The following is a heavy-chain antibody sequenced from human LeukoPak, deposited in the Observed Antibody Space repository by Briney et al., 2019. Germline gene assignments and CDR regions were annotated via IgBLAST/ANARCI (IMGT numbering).Heavy chain of an antibody. CDR3: GRPDSSGWYYFDY. Sequence: GESLQISCKGFGYSFTTNWIGWVRQMPGKGLEWMGIIYPGDSATRYSPSFQGRVTISVDKSISTVYLQWSSLKASDTAMYYCGRPDSSGWYYFDYWGQGTLVTVSS. J-gene: IGHJ4*02. CDR2: IYPGDSAT. D-gene: IGHD6-19*01. CDR1: GYSFTTNW. V-gene: IGHV5-51*01.